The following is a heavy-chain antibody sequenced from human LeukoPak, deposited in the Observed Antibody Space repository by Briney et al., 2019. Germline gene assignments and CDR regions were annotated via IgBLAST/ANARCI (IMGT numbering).Heavy chain of an antibody. CDR1: GFTFSSYW. CDR2: IKQDGSEK. D-gene: IGHD5-12*01. CDR3: ARIALGEWLRLGANAFDI. Sequence: GGSLRLSCAASGFTFSSYWMSWVRQAPGKGLEWVANIKQDGSEKYYVDSVKGRFTISRDNAKNSLYLQMNSLRAEDTAVYYCARIALGEWLRLGANAFDIWGQGTMVTVSS. V-gene: IGHV3-7*01. J-gene: IGHJ3*02.